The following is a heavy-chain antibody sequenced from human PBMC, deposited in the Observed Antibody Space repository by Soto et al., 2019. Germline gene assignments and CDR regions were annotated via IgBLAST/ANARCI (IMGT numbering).Heavy chain of an antibody. Sequence: PSETLSLTCTVSGGSISSYYWSWIRQPPGKGLEWIGYIYYSGSTNYNPSLKSRVTISVDTSKNQFSRRLSSVTAADTAVYYCARYTIYYYDSSGFDYWGQGTLVTVSS. CDR3: ARYTIYYYDSSGFDY. V-gene: IGHV4-59*01. CDR1: GGSISSYY. D-gene: IGHD3-22*01. J-gene: IGHJ4*02. CDR2: IYYSGST.